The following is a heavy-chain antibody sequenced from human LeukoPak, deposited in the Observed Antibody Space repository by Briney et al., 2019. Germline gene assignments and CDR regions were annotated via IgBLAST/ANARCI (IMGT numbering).Heavy chain of an antibody. Sequence: SETLSFTCAVYGGSFSGYYWSWIRQPPGKGLEWIGEINHSGSTNYNPSLKSRVTISVDTSKNQFSLKLSSVTAADTAVYYCARRRREVPYYYGSGSYPVFDPWGQGTLVTVSS. D-gene: IGHD3-10*01. CDR2: INHSGST. CDR3: ARRRREVPYYYGSGSYPVFDP. V-gene: IGHV4-34*01. CDR1: GGSFSGYY. J-gene: IGHJ5*02.